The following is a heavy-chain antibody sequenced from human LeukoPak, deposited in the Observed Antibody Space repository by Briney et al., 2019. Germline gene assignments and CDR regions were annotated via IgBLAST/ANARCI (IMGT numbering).Heavy chain of an antibody. Sequence: GGSLRLSCAASGFTVSSNYMSWVRQAPGKGLEWVSVIYSGGSTYCADSVKGRFTISRDNSKNTLYLQMNSLRAEDTAVYYCARGGSSSSFFDYWGQGTLVTVSS. CDR1: GFTVSSNY. D-gene: IGHD6-13*01. J-gene: IGHJ4*02. CDR3: ARGGSSSSFFDY. CDR2: IYSGGST. V-gene: IGHV3-66*02.